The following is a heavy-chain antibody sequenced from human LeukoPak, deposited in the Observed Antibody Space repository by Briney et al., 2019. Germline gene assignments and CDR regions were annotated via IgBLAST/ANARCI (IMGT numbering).Heavy chain of an antibody. D-gene: IGHD6-13*01. Sequence: GESLKISCKGSGYSFTSYWIGWVRQMPGKGLEWMGIIYPGGSDTRYSPSFQGQVTISADKSISTAYLQWSSLKASDTAMYYCARHHIAAAGTRAYYFDYWGQGTLVTVSS. CDR1: GYSFTSYW. J-gene: IGHJ4*02. CDR3: ARHHIAAAGTRAYYFDY. CDR2: IYPGGSDT. V-gene: IGHV5-51*01.